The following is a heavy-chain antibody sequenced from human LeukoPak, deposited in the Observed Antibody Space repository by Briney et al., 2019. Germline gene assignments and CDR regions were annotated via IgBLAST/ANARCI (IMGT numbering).Heavy chain of an antibody. CDR3: ARELAEHYLYMDV. J-gene: IGHJ6*03. CDR1: GGSFSGYY. D-gene: IGHD1-14*01. CDR2: IYYSGST. V-gene: IGHV4-34*01. Sequence: RASETLSLTCAVYGGSFSGYYWSWIRQPPGKGLEWIGSIYYSGSTYYNPSLKSRVTISVDTSKNQFSLKLSSVTAADTAVYYCARELAEHYLYMDVWGKGTTVTVSS.